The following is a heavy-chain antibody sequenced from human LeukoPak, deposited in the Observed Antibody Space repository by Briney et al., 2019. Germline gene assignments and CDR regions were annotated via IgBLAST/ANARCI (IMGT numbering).Heavy chain of an antibody. CDR3: ASSPVITRD. Sequence: GGSLRLSCAASGITFSNYWMHWVRQAPGKGLEWVSRINSDGSRITYADSVKGRLTISRDNAKNTLYLQMNSLRVEDTAVYYCASSPVITRDWGQGTLVTVSS. CDR2: INSDGSRI. J-gene: IGHJ4*02. CDR1: GITFSNYW. V-gene: IGHV3-74*01. D-gene: IGHD3-22*01.